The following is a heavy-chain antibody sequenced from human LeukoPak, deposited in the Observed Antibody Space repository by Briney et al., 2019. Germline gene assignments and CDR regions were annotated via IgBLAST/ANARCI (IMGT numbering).Heavy chain of an antibody. J-gene: IGHJ6*03. CDR1: GYTFTGYY. CDR3: ARSNYYYYYMDV. Sequence: ASVKVSCKASGYTFTGYYMHWVRQAPGQGLEWMGWINPNSGGTNYAQKFQGRVTMTRDTSISTAYMELSRLRSDDTAVYYCARSNYYYYYMDVWGKGTTVTASS. D-gene: IGHD6-6*01. CDR2: INPNSGGT. V-gene: IGHV1-2*02.